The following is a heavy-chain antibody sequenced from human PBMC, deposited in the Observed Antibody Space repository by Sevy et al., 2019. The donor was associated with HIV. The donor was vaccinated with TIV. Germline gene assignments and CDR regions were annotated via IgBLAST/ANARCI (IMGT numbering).Heavy chain of an antibody. V-gene: IGHV1-24*01. CDR3: ATAQPNIAARPGGENAFDI. Sequence: ASVKVSCKVSGYTLTELSMHWVRQAPGKGLEWMGGFDPEDGETIYAQKFQGRVTMTEDTSTDTAYMELSSLRSEDTAVYYCATAQPNIAARPGGENAFDIWGQGTMVTVSS. D-gene: IGHD6-6*01. CDR1: GYTLTELS. J-gene: IGHJ3*02. CDR2: FDPEDGET.